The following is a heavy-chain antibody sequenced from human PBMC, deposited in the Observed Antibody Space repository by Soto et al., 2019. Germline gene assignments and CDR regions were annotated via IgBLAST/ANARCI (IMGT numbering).Heavy chain of an antibody. CDR1: GGSISSSNYY. CDR2: IYYSGST. CDR3: SRRSSGTRFHP. Sequence: QLQLQESGPGLVKPSETLSLTCTVSGGSISSSNYYWGWIRQPPGKGLEWIGSIYYSGSTYYNPSRKCRVTLSGDAAKNQFPLKLRSVTAADTAVYYCSRRSSGTRFHPWGLGTLVTVSS. V-gene: IGHV4-39*01. J-gene: IGHJ5*02. D-gene: IGHD3-10*01.